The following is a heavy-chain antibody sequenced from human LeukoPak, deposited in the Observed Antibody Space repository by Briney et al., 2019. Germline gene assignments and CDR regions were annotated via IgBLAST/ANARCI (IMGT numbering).Heavy chain of an antibody. D-gene: IGHD4-17*01. CDR1: GFNFNTYA. J-gene: IGHJ4*02. V-gene: IGHV3-23*01. CDR3: VKDLLRNGDYVGHLDY. CDR2: ISGRADAT. Sequence: GGSLRLSCAASGFNFNTYAMSWVRQAPGKGLGWISAISGRADATYYTDSVRGRFIISRDTNTLFLQMNSLRAEDTALYYCVKDLLRNGDYVGHLDYWGQGTLVTVSS.